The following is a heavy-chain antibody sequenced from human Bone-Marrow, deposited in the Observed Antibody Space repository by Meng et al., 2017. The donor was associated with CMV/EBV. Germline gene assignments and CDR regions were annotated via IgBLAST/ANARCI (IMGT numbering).Heavy chain of an antibody. J-gene: IGHJ4*02. V-gene: IGHV3-74*01. CDR1: GFTFNTYW. D-gene: IGHD3-22*01. Sequence: GGSLRLSCAASGFTFNTYWMHWVRQAPGKGLVWVSRISSDGSSTSYADSVKGRFTISRDNAKNTLYLQMNSLRAEDTAVYYCAREYRLNYDSCGFDFWGQGTRVTVSS. CDR2: ISSDGSST. CDR3: AREYRLNYDSCGFDF.